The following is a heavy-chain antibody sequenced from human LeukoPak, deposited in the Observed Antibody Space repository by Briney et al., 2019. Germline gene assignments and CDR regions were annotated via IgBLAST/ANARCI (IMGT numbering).Heavy chain of an antibody. V-gene: IGHV3-7*01. CDR1: GFTFTNYW. CDR2: IKQDGSQK. Sequence: GGSLRLSCVASGFTFTNYWMNWVRQAPGKGLEWVASIKQDGSQKSYVDSVKGRFTISRDNAKNSLSLQMDSLRAEDTAVYYCAAPKGGDFGGPEGWGQGTLVTVSS. CDR3: AAPKGGDFGGPEG. D-gene: IGHD3-3*01. J-gene: IGHJ4*02.